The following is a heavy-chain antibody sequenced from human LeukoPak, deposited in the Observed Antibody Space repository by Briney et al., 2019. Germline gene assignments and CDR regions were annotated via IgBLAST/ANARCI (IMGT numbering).Heavy chain of an antibody. J-gene: IGHJ4*02. Sequence: QPGGSLRLSCAASGFTFSSYSMNCVRRAPGKGLEWVSYISSSSSTIYYADSVKGRFTISRDNAKNSLYLQMNSLRDEDTAVYYCARVTYYYDSSGYYQVIDYWGQGTLVTVSS. D-gene: IGHD3-22*01. CDR2: ISSSSSTI. CDR3: ARVTYYYDSSGYYQVIDY. CDR1: GFTFSSYS. V-gene: IGHV3-48*02.